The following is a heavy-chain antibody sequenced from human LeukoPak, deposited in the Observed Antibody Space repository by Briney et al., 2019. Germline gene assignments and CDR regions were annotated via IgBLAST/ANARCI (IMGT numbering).Heavy chain of an antibody. Sequence: PSETLSLTCAVYGGSFSGYYWSWIRQPPGKGLEWIGEINHSGSTNYNPSLKSRVTISVDTSKNQFSLKLSSVTAADTAVYYCASWNYVRGYFDYWGQGTLVTVSS. D-gene: IGHD1-7*01. CDR3: ASWNYVRGYFDY. V-gene: IGHV4-34*01. CDR2: INHSGST. CDR1: GGSFSGYY. J-gene: IGHJ4*02.